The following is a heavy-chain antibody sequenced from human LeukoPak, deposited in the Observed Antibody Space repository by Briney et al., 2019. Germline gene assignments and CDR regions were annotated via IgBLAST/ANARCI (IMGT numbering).Heavy chain of an antibody. CDR2: ISSSSSYI. V-gene: IGHV3-21*01. CDR3: AREQYGSGSYYWGGAKTCHFDY. CDR1: GFTFSSYE. Sequence: GGSLRLSCAASGFTFSSYEMNWVRQAPGKGLEWVSSISSSSSYIYYADSVKGRFTISRDNAKNSLYLQMNSLRAEDTAVYYCAREQYGSGSYYWGGAKTCHFDYWGQGTLVTVSS. J-gene: IGHJ4*02. D-gene: IGHD3-10*01.